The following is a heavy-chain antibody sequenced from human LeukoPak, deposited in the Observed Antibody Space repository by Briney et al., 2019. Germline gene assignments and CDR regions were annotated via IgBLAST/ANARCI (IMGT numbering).Heavy chain of an antibody. CDR3: AKNKWGSWFDP. Sequence: ASVKVSCKASGYTFTSSGISWVRQAPGQGLEWMGWISAYNGNTHYVQNLQGRVTMTTDTSTSTAYMELRSLRSDDTAVYYCAKNKWGSWFDPWGQGTLVTVSS. D-gene: IGHD3-16*01. V-gene: IGHV1-18*01. CDR1: GYTFTSSG. J-gene: IGHJ5*02. CDR2: ISAYNGNT.